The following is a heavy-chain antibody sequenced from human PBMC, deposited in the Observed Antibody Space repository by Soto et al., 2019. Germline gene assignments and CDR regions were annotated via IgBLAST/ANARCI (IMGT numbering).Heavy chain of an antibody. Sequence: SVTVSCQASGGTFSSYTISWVRQAPGQGLEWMGRIIPILGIANYAQKFQGRVTITADKSTSTAYMELSSLRSEDTAVYYCARVRCSSTSCYLDYWGQGTLVTVSS. J-gene: IGHJ4*02. CDR3: ARVRCSSTSCYLDY. CDR2: IIPILGIA. V-gene: IGHV1-69*02. CDR1: GGTFSSYT. D-gene: IGHD2-2*01.